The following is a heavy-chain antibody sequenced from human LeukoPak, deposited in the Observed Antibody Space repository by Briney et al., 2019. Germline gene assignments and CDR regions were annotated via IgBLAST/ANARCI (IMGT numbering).Heavy chain of an antibody. V-gene: IGHV1-46*01. CDR2: INPSGGST. CDR3: ARGILTGSPSSDRDY. Sequence: GASVKVSCKASGYTFTSYYMHWVRQAPGQGLEGMGIINPSGGSTSYAQKFQGRVTMTRDTSTSTVYMELSSLRSEDTAVYYCARGILTGSPSSDRDYWGQGTLVTVSS. CDR1: GYTFTSYY. D-gene: IGHD3-9*01. J-gene: IGHJ4*02.